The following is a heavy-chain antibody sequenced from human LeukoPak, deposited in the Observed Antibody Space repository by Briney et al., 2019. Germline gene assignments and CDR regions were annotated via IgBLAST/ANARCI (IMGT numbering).Heavy chain of an antibody. CDR2: IKEDGSER. Sequence: GGSLRLSCAASGFTFSRYWMSWVRQAPGKGLEWVANIKEDGSERYYVDSVKGRLTISRDNAKNSLSLQIKSLRAEDTAVYYCARQKAVVVVAATPDEDYGDYVDYYYYMDVWGKGTTVTVSS. CDR1: GFTFSRYW. J-gene: IGHJ6*03. V-gene: IGHV3-7*01. D-gene: IGHD2-15*01. CDR3: ARQKAVVVVAATPDEDYGDYVDYYYYMDV.